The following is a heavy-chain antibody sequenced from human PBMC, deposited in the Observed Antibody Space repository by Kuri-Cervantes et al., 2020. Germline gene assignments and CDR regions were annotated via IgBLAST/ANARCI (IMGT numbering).Heavy chain of an antibody. Sequence: GGSLRLSCAASGFTFSSYSMNWVRQAPGKGLEWVSSISSSSSYIYYADSVKGRFTISRDNAKNSLYLQMNSLRAEDTAVYYCAKEIVGDSGYFDLWGRGTLVTVSS. J-gene: IGHJ2*01. CDR3: AKEIVGDSGYFDL. CDR1: GFTFSSYS. CDR2: ISSSSSYI. V-gene: IGHV3-21*01. D-gene: IGHD1-26*01.